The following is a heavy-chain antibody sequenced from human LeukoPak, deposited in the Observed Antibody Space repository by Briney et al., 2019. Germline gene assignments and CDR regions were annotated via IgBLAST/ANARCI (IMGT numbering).Heavy chain of an antibody. CDR1: GFTFSSYG. D-gene: IGHD3-22*01. CDR2: ISYDERNK. CDR3: AKDDSSGYAFYNGMDV. J-gene: IGHJ6*02. V-gene: IGHV3-30*18. Sequence: GGSLRLSCAAPGFTFSSYGMHWVRQAPGKGLEWVAVISYDERNKYYADSVKGRFTISRDNSKNTLYLQMNSLRGEDTAVYYCAKDDSSGYAFYNGMDVWGQGTTVTVSS.